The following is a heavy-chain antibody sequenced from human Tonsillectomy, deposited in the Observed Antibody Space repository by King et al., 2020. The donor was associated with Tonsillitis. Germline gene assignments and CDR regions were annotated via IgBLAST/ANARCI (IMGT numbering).Heavy chain of an antibody. V-gene: IGHV4-31*03. J-gene: IGHJ4*02. CDR1: GGSINSGGYY. D-gene: IGHD4-23*01. Sequence: QLQESGPGLVKPSQTLSLTCTVSGGSINSGGYYWSWIRQHPGQGLEWIGYISYSGNTYYNPSLKSRVTISVDTSKKQFSLKLSSVTAADTAVYYCASDWGNYGGNSWGQGTLVTVSS. CDR2: ISYSGNT. CDR3: ASDWGNYGGNS.